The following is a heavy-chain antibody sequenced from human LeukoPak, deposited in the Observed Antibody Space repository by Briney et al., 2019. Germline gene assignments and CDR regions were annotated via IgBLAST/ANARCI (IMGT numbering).Heavy chain of an antibody. J-gene: IGHJ4*02. CDR3: ARVYRSGWYDMSGY. CDR2: INWNGGRT. CDR1: GFTFDDYG. D-gene: IGHD6-19*01. Sequence: GGSLRLSCAASGFTFDDYGMSWVRQAPGKGLEWVSVINWNGGRTGYADSVKGRFTISRDNAKNSLYLQMNSLRAEDTALYYCARVYRSGWYDMSGYWGQGTLVTVSS. V-gene: IGHV3-20*04.